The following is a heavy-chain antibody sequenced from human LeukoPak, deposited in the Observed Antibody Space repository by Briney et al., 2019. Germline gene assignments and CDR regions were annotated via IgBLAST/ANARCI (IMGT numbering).Heavy chain of an antibody. Sequence: GGSLRLSCAASGFTFSSYGMHWVRQAPGKGLEWVAFIRYDGSNKYYADSVKGRFTISRDNSKNALYLQMNSLRAEDTAVYYCARERPYYDILTGYYYYYGMDVWGQGTTVTVSS. CDR1: GFTFSSYG. J-gene: IGHJ6*02. V-gene: IGHV3-30*02. CDR2: IRYDGSNK. D-gene: IGHD3-9*01. CDR3: ARERPYYDILTGYYYYYGMDV.